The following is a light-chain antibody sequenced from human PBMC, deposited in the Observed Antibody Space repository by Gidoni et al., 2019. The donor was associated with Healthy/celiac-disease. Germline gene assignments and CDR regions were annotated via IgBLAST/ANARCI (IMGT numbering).Light chain of an antibody. CDR1: SSDVGGYNY. CDR3: SSYAGSNNPVV. J-gene: IGLJ2*01. V-gene: IGLV2-8*01. Sequence: QSALTQPPSASGSPGQSVTISCTGTSSDVGGYNYVSWYQQHPGKAPKLMIYEVSQRPSGVPDRFFGSKSGNTASLTVSGLQAEDEADYYCSSYAGSNNPVVFGGGTKLTVL. CDR2: EVS.